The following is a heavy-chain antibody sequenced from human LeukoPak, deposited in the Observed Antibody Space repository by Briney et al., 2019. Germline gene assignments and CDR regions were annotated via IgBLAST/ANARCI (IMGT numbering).Heavy chain of an antibody. CDR1: GGSFSDYY. CDR2: INHSGST. D-gene: IGHD3-10*01. V-gene: IGHV4-34*01. CDR3: ARDTMVRDLGDY. J-gene: IGHJ4*02. Sequence: SSETLSLTCALYGGSFSDYYWSWVRQPPGKGLEWIGEINHSGSTSYNPSLKSRVTISVDTSKNQFSLKLSSVTAADTAVYYCARDTMVRDLGDYWGQGTLVTVSS.